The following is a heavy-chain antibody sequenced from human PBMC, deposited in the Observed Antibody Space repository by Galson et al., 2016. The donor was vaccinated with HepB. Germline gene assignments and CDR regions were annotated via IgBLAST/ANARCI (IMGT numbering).Heavy chain of an antibody. J-gene: IGHJ6*02. V-gene: IGHV3-23*01. CDR1: GLTFSNYA. CDR2: ISGDTTTT. Sequence: SLRLSCAASGLTFSNYAMPWVRQAPGKGLEWVSSISGDTTTTYYADSVKGRFTISRDNSKNTFYLQMNSLSAEDTAVYFCARTPTTNCYGYWCYYYGMDVWGQGTTVTVSS. CDR3: ARTPTTNCYGYWCYYYGMDV. D-gene: IGHD3-16*01.